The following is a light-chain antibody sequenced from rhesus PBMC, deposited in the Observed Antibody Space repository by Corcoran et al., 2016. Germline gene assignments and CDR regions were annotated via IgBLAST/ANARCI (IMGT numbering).Light chain of an antibody. CDR2: GAS. CDR1: QSVSSY. J-gene: IGKJ4*01. V-gene: IGKV3-53*01. Sequence: QVILTQSPATLSLSPGDRATLSCRASQSVSSYLAWYQQKPGQAPRLLIYGASSRATGIPDRFSGRGSGTEFTLTISSLEPEDFAVYYCQKYSSSPLTFGGGTKVEIK. CDR3: QKYSSSPLT.